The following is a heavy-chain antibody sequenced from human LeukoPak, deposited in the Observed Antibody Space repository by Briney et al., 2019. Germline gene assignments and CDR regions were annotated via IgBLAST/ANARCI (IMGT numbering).Heavy chain of an antibody. J-gene: IGHJ6*02. CDR2: ITGSGDRT. CDR1: GFIFSNYG. D-gene: IGHD6-13*01. CDR3: AGGYSSSWDAQSGSYYYYGMDV. V-gene: IGHV3-23*01. Sequence: GGSLRLSCAAPGFIFSNYGVSWVRQAPGKGLEWISAITGSGDRTSYADSVKGRFTMSRDNSKNTLYLQMNILRAEDTAVYYCAGGYSSSWDAQSGSYYYYGMDVWGQGTTVTVSS.